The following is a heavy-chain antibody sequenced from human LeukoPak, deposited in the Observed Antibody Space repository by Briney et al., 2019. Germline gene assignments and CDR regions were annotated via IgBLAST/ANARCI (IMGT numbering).Heavy chain of an antibody. J-gene: IGHJ4*02. CDR3: TTPYYYGSGTITPIYYFDY. CDR1: GFTFSNAW. CDR2: IKSRTDGGTT. Sequence: GGSLRLSCAASGFTFSNAWMSWVRPAPGKGLEWVGRIKSRTDGGTTDYAAPVKGKFTISRDDSKNTLYLQMNSLNTEDTAVYYCTTPYYYGSGTITPIYYFDYWGQGTLVTVSS. V-gene: IGHV3-15*01. D-gene: IGHD3-10*01.